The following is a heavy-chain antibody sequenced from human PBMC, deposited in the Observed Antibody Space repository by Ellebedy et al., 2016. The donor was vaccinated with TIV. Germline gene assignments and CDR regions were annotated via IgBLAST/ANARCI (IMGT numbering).Heavy chain of an antibody. D-gene: IGHD3-10*01. CDR3: TFGSGTYTLEY. CDR2: TNPSSGDT. CDR1: GSIFTGYY. V-gene: IGHV1-2*02. Sequence: AASVKVSCKASGSIFTGYYMHWVRQAPGQGLEWIGWTNPSSGDTKYAQKFQGRVTMTRDTSISTAYMDLTSLRSDDTAVYYCTFGSGTYTLEYWGQGTLATVSS. J-gene: IGHJ4*02.